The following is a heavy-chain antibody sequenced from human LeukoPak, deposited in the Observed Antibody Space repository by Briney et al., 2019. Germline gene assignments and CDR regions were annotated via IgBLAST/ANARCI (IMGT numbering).Heavy chain of an antibody. CDR3: ARDDGAGGPFDY. Sequence: PGGSLRLSCAASGFTVSSNYMNWVRQAPGKVLEWVSVIYSGGSIYYADSVKGRFTISRDNSKNTLYLQMNSLRAEDTAVYYCARDDGAGGPFDYWGQGTLVTVSS. J-gene: IGHJ4*02. CDR2: IYSGGSI. CDR1: GFTVSSNY. V-gene: IGHV3-66*01. D-gene: IGHD3-10*01.